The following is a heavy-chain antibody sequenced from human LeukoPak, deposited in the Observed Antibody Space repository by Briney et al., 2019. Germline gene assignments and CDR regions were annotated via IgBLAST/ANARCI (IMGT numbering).Heavy chain of an antibody. Sequence: ASVKVSCKASGYTFTGYYMHWVRQAPGQGLEWMGWISAYNGNTKYAQKFQGRVTMTTDTSTTTAYMELRSLRSDDTAVYYCARDRSQLVDFDYWGQGTQVTVSS. CDR3: ARDRSQLVDFDY. V-gene: IGHV1-18*04. J-gene: IGHJ4*02. D-gene: IGHD2-15*01. CDR2: ISAYNGNT. CDR1: GYTFTGYY.